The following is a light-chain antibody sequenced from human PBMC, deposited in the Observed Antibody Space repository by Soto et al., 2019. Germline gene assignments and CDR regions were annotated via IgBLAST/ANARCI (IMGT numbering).Light chain of an antibody. J-gene: IGLJ3*02. CDR3: SSHAGIINVV. V-gene: IGLV2-8*01. CDR1: SSDVGGYNY. Sequence: QSALTQPPSASGSPGQSVTISCTGTSSDVGGYNYVSWYQQHPGKAPKLMIYVVTKRPSGVPDRFSGSKSGNTASLTVSGLLAEDEADYYCSSHAGIINVVFGGGTKLTVL. CDR2: VVT.